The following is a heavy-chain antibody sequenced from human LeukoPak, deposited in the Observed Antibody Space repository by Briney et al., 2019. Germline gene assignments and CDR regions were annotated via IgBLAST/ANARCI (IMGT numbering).Heavy chain of an antibody. Sequence: GGSLRLSCAASGFTFNNYWMSWVRQAPGKGLEWVSGISGSGDNTYYADSVKGRFTISRDNSKNTLYVQVNSLGTEDTAAYYCAKGSYYDSSGSFYFDYWGQGTLVTVSS. CDR1: GFTFNNYW. V-gene: IGHV3-23*01. D-gene: IGHD3-22*01. CDR2: ISGSGDNT. J-gene: IGHJ4*02. CDR3: AKGSYYDSSGSFYFDY.